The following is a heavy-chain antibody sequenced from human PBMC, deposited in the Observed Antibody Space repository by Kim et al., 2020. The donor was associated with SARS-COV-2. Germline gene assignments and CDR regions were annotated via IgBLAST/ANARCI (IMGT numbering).Heavy chain of an antibody. Sequence: ADAVKGRFPIPRENAKNSLYMQLNSLRAEETAVYYCARVTYGDMSHYSFAYWGQGTLVTVSS. V-gene: IGHV3-11*05. CDR3: ARVTYGDMSHYSFAY. J-gene: IGHJ4*02. D-gene: IGHD2-8*01.